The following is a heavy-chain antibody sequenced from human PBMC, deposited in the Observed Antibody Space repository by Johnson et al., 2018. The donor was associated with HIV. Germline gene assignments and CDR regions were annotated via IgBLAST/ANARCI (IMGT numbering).Heavy chain of an antibody. V-gene: IGHV3-23*01. Sequence: SLRLSCAASGFTFDDYGMRWVRQAPGKGLEWVSGISGSGGSTYYADSVKGRFTISRDNSKNTLYLQMNSLKTEDTAVYYCTTERYSSGWYLGGAVDIWGQGKMVTVSA. J-gene: IGHJ3*02. CDR2: ISGSGGST. D-gene: IGHD6-19*01. CDR1: GFTFDDYG. CDR3: TTERYSSGWYLGGAVDI.